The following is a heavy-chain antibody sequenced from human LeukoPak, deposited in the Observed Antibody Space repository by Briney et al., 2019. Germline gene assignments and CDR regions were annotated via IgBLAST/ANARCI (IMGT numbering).Heavy chain of an antibody. J-gene: IGHJ4*02. D-gene: IGHD5-18*01. CDR2: ISATGGTT. Sequence: GGTLRLSCAASGFTFSSYGMSWVRQAPGKGLEWVSAISATGGTTYYADSVKGRFTISRDNSKNTLYLQMNSLRAEDTAIYYCAKRRGYSYGYCDYWGQGTLVTVSS. CDR1: GFTFSSYG. CDR3: AKRRGYSYGYCDY. V-gene: IGHV3-23*01.